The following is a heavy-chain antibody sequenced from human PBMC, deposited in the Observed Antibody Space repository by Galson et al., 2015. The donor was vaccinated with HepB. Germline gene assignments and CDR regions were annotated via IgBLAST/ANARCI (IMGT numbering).Heavy chain of an antibody. V-gene: IGHV3-30*04. CDR3: ARDRGGNYGSGSYYIAGWFDP. J-gene: IGHJ5*02. CDR2: ISYDGSNK. D-gene: IGHD3-10*01. Sequence: SLRLSCTASGFTFSSYAMHWVRQAPGQGLEWVAVISYDGSNKYYADSVKGRFTISRDNSKNTQYLQMNSLRAEDTAVYYCARDRGGNYGSGSYYIAGWFDPWGQGTLVTVSS. CDR1: GFTFSSYA.